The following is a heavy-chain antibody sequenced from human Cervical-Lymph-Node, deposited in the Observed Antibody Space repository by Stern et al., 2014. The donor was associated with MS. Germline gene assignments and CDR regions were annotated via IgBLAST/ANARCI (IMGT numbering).Heavy chain of an antibody. CDR2: IGSRGDSL. CDR3: VRADGSKEDY. CDR1: GFTFSAYY. Sequence: VQLVESGGGLVKPGESLRLSCQASGFTFSAYYMSWIRQAQGKGLEWIAVIGSRGDSLYYADSVRGRFTISRDNAKNSLYLQLNSLRVEDTAVYYCVRADGSKEDYWGQGTLVTVSS. D-gene: IGHD3-10*01. J-gene: IGHJ4*02. V-gene: IGHV3-11*01.